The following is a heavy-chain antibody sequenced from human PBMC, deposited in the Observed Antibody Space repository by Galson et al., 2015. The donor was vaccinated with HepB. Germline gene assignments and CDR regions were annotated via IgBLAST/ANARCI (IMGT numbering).Heavy chain of an antibody. CDR1: GFTFSSYG. D-gene: IGHD6-19*01. J-gene: IGHJ4*02. CDR2: IKQDGSEN. Sequence: SLRLSCAASGFTFSSYGMHWVRQAPGKGLEWVANIKQDGSENYYVDSVKGRFTISRDNAKDSLYLQMNSLRAEDTAVYYCARAGLVAVDGLLYWGQGTLVTVSS. CDR3: ARAGLVAVDGLLY. V-gene: IGHV3-7*03.